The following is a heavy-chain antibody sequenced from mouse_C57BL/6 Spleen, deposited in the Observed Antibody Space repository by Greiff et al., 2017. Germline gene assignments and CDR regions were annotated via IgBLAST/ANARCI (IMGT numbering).Heavy chain of an antibody. CDR3: ARCGNYDFAMDY. CDR2: IYPGDGDT. Sequence: VKVVESGAELVKPGASVKISCKASGYAFSSYWMNWVKQRPGKGLEWIGQIYPGDGDTNYNGKFKGKATLTAGKSSSTAYMQLSSLTSEDSAVYFCARCGNYDFAMDYWGQGTSVTVSS. V-gene: IGHV1-80*01. J-gene: IGHJ4*01. D-gene: IGHD2-1*01. CDR1: GYAFSSYW.